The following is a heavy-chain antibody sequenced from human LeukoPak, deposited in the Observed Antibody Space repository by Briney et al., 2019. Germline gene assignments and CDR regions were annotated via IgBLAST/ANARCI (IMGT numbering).Heavy chain of an antibody. D-gene: IGHD5-12*01. Sequence: GSPRLSCAGSGFTFSDYWMTWVRQTPGKGLEWVANINEDGSDKYYVDSVKGRFTISRDNAENSLFLQMNSLRAEDTAVYHCARGLNIRLRTPIDAFDIWGQGTMVTVSS. CDR2: INEDGSDK. J-gene: IGHJ3*02. V-gene: IGHV3-7*01. CDR1: GFTFSDYW. CDR3: ARGLNIRLRTPIDAFDI.